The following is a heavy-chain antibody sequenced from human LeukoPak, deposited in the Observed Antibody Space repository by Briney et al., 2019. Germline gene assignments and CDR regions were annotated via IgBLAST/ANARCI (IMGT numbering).Heavy chain of an antibody. Sequence: GASVKVSCKASGYTFTGYYMHWVRQAPGQGLEWMGWINPNSGGTNYAPKFQGRVTMTRDTSISTAYMELSRLRSDDTAVYYCARVGSNWNLGAADYWGQGTLVTVSS. CDR2: INPNSGGT. J-gene: IGHJ4*02. D-gene: IGHD1-7*01. CDR1: GYTFTGYY. CDR3: ARVGSNWNLGAADY. V-gene: IGHV1-2*02.